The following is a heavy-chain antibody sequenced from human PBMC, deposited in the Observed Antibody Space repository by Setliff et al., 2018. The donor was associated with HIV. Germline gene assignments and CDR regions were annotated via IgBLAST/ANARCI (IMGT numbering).Heavy chain of an antibody. Sequence: SETLSLTCTVSGASISSGGYYWSWIRQPAGKGLEWIGRIHTSGTTNYNPSLQSRVTISADTSKNQFSLKLYSVTAADTAVYYCARKGSSSRSQEYYYDFWGQGTLVTVSS. D-gene: IGHD6-13*01. CDR2: IHTSGTT. V-gene: IGHV4-61*02. J-gene: IGHJ4*02. CDR3: ARKGSSSRSQEYYYDF. CDR1: GASISSGGYY.